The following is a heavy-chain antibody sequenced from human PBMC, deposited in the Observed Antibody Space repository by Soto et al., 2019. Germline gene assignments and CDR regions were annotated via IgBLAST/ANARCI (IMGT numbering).Heavy chain of an antibody. D-gene: IGHD1-26*01. CDR2: ISSNSDTI. Sequence: EVQLVESGGGLVQPGRSLRLSCAASGFTIDDYAMHWVRQVPGKGLEWVSGISSNSDTIDYADSVKGRFTISRDNAKNSLFLQMNTLRPEEPALYYCVKDMKWGGMTTIHYFDSWGQGTLVTVSS. V-gene: IGHV3-9*01. CDR1: GFTIDDYA. J-gene: IGHJ4*02. CDR3: VKDMKWGGMTTIHYFDS.